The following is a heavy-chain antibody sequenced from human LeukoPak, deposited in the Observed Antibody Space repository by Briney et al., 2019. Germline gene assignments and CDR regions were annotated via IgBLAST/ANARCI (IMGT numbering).Heavy chain of an antibody. CDR2: ISSSSSYI. J-gene: IGHJ4*02. V-gene: IGHV3-21*01. CDR3: ARVLLETGFDY. CDR1: GFGFSSYS. D-gene: IGHD3-16*01. Sequence: GGSLRLSCAASGFGFSSYSMNWVRQAPGKGLEWISSISSSSSYIYYADSVKGRFTISRDNAKNSLYLQMNSLRAEDTAVYYCARVLLETGFDYWGQGTLVTVSS.